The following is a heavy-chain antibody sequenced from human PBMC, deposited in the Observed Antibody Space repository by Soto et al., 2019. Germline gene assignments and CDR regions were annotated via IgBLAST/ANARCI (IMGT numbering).Heavy chain of an antibody. CDR1: GFTFDDYA. Sequence: PGGSLRLSCAASGFTFDDYAMHWVRQAPGKGLEWVSGISWNSGSIGYADSVKGRFTISRDNAKNSLYLQMNSLRAEDTALYYCARDVRLHGTPLYYFDHWGQGTLVTVSS. D-gene: IGHD2-15*01. J-gene: IGHJ4*02. V-gene: IGHV3-9*01. CDR2: ISWNSGSI. CDR3: ARDVRLHGTPLYYFDH.